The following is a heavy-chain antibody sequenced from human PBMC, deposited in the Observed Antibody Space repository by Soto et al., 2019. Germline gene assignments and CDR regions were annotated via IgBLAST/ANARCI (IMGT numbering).Heavy chain of an antibody. V-gene: IGHV5-51*01. Sequence: LGESLKISCKASGYSSTPFWIGWVRQMPGKGLEWMGFIYPGDSDTRYRPSFQDQVTISADKSISTAYLQWSSLKASDTAMYYCASRKKTSDAFDIWGQGTMVTVSS. CDR2: IYPGDSDT. CDR3: ASRKKTSDAFDI. J-gene: IGHJ3*02. CDR1: GYSSTPFW. D-gene: IGHD1-1*01.